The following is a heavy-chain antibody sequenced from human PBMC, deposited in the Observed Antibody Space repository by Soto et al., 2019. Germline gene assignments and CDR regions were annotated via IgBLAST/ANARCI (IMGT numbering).Heavy chain of an antibody. V-gene: IGHV3-33*01. D-gene: IGHD4-17*01. Sequence: QVQLVESGGGVVQPGRSLRLSCAASGVTFRSYGMHWVRQAPGKGLEWVAVIWYDGSNKYYADSVMGRFTISRDNSKNTLYLQMNSLRAEDTAVYYCARDFRTTVDYCGQGTLVTVSS. J-gene: IGHJ4*02. CDR1: GVTFRSYG. CDR2: IWYDGSNK. CDR3: ARDFRTTVDY.